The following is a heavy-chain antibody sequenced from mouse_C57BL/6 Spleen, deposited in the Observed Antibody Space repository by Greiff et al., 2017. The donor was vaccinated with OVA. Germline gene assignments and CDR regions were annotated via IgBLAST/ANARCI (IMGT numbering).Heavy chain of an antibody. J-gene: IGHJ2*01. Sequence: VQLVESGPGLVQPSQSLSITCTVSGFSLTSYGVHWVRQSPGKGLEWLGVIWSCGSTDYNAAFISRLSISKDKSKSQVFFKMNSLQADDTAIYYCASSDYFDYWGQGTTLTVSS. V-gene: IGHV2-2*01. CDR2: IWSCGST. D-gene: IGHD6-1*01. CDR3: ASSDYFDY. CDR1: GFSLTSYG.